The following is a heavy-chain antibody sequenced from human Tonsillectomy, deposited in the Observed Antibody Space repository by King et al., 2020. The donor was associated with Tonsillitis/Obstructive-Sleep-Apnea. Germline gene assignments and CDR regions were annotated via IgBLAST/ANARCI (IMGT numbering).Heavy chain of an antibody. CDR1: GYSFASYW. CDR3: ARGGIGYDFAFDI. V-gene: IGHV5-10-1*01. CDR2: IDPSDSYA. Sequence: VQLVESGAEVKEPGESLRISCKGSGYSFASYWINWVRQMPGKGLEWMGKIDPSDSYANYSPSFQGHVTFSVDKSISTANLQWSSRGASDNAMYYCARGGIGYDFAFDIWGQGTMVTVSS. J-gene: IGHJ3*02. D-gene: IGHD5-12*01.